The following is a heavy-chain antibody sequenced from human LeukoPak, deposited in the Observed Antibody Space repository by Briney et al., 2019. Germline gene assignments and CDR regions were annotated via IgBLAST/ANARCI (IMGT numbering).Heavy chain of an antibody. J-gene: IGHJ5*02. CDR1: GASISSNIYY. CDR2: IYYSGRT. Sequence: SETLSLTCTVSGASISSNIYYWGWTRQPPWKGLEWIGSIYYSGRTYYNPSLKSRVTISVDTSKNQFSLKLSSVTAADTAVYYCARRGGANWFDPWGQGTLVTVSS. V-gene: IGHV4-39*01. CDR3: ARRGGANWFDP. D-gene: IGHD3-10*01.